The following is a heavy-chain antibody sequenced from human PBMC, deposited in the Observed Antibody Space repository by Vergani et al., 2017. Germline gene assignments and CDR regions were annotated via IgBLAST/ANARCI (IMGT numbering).Heavy chain of an antibody. J-gene: IGHJ4*02. CDR2: ISGSGGST. CDR3: AKLPIQAARAPSDY. V-gene: IGHV3-23*01. D-gene: IGHD6-6*01. CDR1: GFTFSSYA. Sequence: EVQLLESGGGLVQPGGSLRLSCAASGFTFSSYAMSWVRQAPGKGLEWVSAISGSGGSTYYADSVKGRFTIARDNSKNPLYLQMNSLRAEDTAVYYCAKLPIQAARAPSDYWGQGTLVTVSS.